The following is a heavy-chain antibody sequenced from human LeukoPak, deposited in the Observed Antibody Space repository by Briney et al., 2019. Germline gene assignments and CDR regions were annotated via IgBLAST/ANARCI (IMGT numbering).Heavy chain of an antibody. CDR1: GFTFTDY. D-gene: IGHD3-9*01. Sequence: GGSLRLSCAAASGFTFTDYISWIRQAPGKGLEWVSYFRNSDSPVYYADSVKGRFTISRDNSKNTLYLQMNSLRAEDTAVYYCAREPYDILTGYYNGVLDYWGQGTLVTVSS. CDR2: FRNSDSPV. V-gene: IGHV3-11*04. J-gene: IGHJ4*02. CDR3: AREPYDILTGYYNGVLDY.